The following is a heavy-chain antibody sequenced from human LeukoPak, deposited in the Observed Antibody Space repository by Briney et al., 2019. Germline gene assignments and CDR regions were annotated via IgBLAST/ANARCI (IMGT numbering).Heavy chain of an antibody. CDR2: ISAYNGNT. V-gene: IGHV1-18*01. CDR3: AREPPLSFYYYYMDV. Sequence: ASVKVSCKASGYTFTSYGISWVRQAPGQGLEWMGWISAYNGNTNYAQKLQGRVTMTTDTSTSTAYMELRSLRSDDTAVYYCAREPPLSFYYYYMDVWGKGTTVTVSS. CDR1: GYTFTSYG. D-gene: IGHD2-2*01. J-gene: IGHJ6*03.